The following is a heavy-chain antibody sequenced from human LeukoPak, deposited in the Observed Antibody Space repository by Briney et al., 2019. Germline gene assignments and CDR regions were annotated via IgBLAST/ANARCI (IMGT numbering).Heavy chain of an antibody. J-gene: IGHJ4*02. D-gene: IGHD4-17*01. CDR3: AKDLDGDYSVDY. CDR2: ISSSSTSM. CDR1: GFTFSSYS. Sequence: GGSLRLSCAASGFTFSSYSMNWVRQAPGKGLEWVSSISSSSTSMYYADSVKGRFTISRDNAKNSLYLQMNSLRAEDTAVYYCAKDLDGDYSVDYWGQGTLVTVSP. V-gene: IGHV3-21*04.